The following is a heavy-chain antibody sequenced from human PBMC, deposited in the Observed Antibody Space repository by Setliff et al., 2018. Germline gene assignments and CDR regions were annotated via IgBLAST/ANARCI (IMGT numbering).Heavy chain of an antibody. CDR3: ARGSTRRYYGMDV. J-gene: IGHJ6*02. CDR2: IYYSGST. V-gene: IGHV4-59*11. D-gene: IGHD1-1*01. CDR1: GGSISSHY. Sequence: SETLSLTCTVSGGSISSHYWSWIRRPPGKGLEWIGSIYYSGSTNYNPSLKSRVTISVDTSKNQFSLKLSSVTAADTAVHYCARGSTRRYYGMDVWGQGTTVTVSS.